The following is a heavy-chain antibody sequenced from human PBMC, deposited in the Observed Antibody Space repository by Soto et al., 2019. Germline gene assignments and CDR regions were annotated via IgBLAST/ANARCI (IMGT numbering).Heavy chain of an antibody. CDR1: GGTFNNYG. V-gene: IGHV1-69*01. D-gene: IGHD3-16*02. J-gene: IGHJ6*02. Sequence: QVQLVQSGAEVKKPGSSVKVSCKASGGTFNNYGISWVRQAPGQGLEWMGEIIPLFNTANYAQKFQGRVTITADESTSTAYVELRSLRSEDAAVYYCASGKPATFGGITVYYYYGVDVWGQGTTVTVSS. CDR2: IIPLFNTA. CDR3: ASGKPATFGGITVYYYYGVDV.